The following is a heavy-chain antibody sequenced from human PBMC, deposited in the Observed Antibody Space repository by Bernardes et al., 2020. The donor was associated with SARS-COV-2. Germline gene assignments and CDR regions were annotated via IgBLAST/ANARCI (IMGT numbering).Heavy chain of an antibody. Sequence: SETLSLTCTVSGGSIHRSNFYWGWIRQPPGKGLEWIGSIYPSGNTYHSPSLKSPVTISIDTSKNQFSLKLSFVTAADTAVYYCARQGPLVGATTTFDYWGQGTLVTVSS. D-gene: IGHD1-26*01. CDR2: IYPSGNT. V-gene: IGHV4-39*01. CDR3: ARQGPLVGATTTFDY. J-gene: IGHJ4*02. CDR1: GGSIHRSNFY.